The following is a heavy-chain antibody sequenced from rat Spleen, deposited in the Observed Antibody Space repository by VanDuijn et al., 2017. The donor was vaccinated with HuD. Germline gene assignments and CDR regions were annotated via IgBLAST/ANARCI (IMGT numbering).Heavy chain of an antibody. Sequence: EVQLVESDGGLVQPGRSLKLSCVASGFTFSDYYMALVRQAPTKGLEWVAIISYDGLGTYYRDSVKGRFTISRDNAKTTLYLQMDRLRSEETATYYGARRYDFDYWGQGVMVTVSS. CDR1: GFTFSDYY. CDR3: ARRYDFDY. J-gene: IGHJ2*01. CDR2: ISYDGLGT. D-gene: IGHD2-1*01. V-gene: IGHV5-29*01.